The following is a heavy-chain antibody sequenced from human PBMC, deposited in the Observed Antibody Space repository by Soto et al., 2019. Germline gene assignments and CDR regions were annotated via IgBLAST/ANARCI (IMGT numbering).Heavy chain of an antibody. V-gene: IGHV5-51*01. CDR3: ARGQFRSGYYDPENWFDP. CDR2: IYPGDSDT. Sequence: PGESLKISCKGSGYSFTSYWIGWVRQMPGKGLEWMGIIYPGDSDTRYSPSFQGQVTISADKSISTAYLQWSSLKASDTAMYYCARGQFRSGYYDPENWFDPWGKGTLVTVSS. CDR1: GYSFTSYW. J-gene: IGHJ5*02. D-gene: IGHD3-3*01.